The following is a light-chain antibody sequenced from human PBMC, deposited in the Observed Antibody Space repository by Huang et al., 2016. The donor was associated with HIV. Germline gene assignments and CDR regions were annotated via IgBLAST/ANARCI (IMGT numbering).Light chain of an antibody. CDR1: QSVSTY. V-gene: IGKV3-11*01. CDR3: HQRANWPLGT. CDR2: DAS. Sequence: EIVLTQSPATLSLSPGERAPLSCRASQSVSTYLAWYQQKPGQGPRILIYDASNRAPGIPARFSGRGSETDLTLTISSLEPEDFAVYYCHQRANWPLGTFGQGTKVEIK. J-gene: IGKJ1*01.